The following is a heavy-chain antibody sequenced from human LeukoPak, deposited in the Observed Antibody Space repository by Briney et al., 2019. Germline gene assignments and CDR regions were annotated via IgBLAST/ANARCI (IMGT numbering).Heavy chain of an antibody. CDR2: INTNTGDP. Sequence: GASVKVSCKASGYIFSNYAMNWVRQAPGQGLEWMGWINTNTGDPTYAQGFTGRFVFSLDTSVSTTYLQINNLKTEDTAVYFCARSPERSTQVGWFGELFLNWFDPWGQGTLVTVSS. J-gene: IGHJ5*02. CDR1: GYIFSNYA. V-gene: IGHV7-4-1*02. CDR3: ARSPERSTQVGWFGELFLNWFDP. D-gene: IGHD3-10*01.